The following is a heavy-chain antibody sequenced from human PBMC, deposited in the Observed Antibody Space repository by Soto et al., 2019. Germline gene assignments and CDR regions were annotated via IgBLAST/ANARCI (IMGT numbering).Heavy chain of an antibody. D-gene: IGHD1-7*01. CDR2: IWYDGSNK. J-gene: IGHJ6*02. CDR3: ARDLLRPIGITGTTWDYYYGMDV. V-gene: IGHV3-33*01. CDR1: GFTFSSYG. Sequence: GGSLRLSCAASGFTFSSYGMHWVRQAPGKGLEWVAVIWYDGSNKYYADSVKGRFTISRDNSKNTLYLQMNSLRAEDTAVYYCARDLLRPIGITGTTWDYYYGMDVWGQGTTVTVS.